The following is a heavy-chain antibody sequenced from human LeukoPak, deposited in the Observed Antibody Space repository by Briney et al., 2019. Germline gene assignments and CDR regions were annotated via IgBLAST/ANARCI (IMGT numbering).Heavy chain of an antibody. CDR2: IWYDGSNK. D-gene: IGHD6-19*01. CDR3: ARGSSGWVDYFDY. Sequence: GGSLRLSCAASGFTFSSSGMHWVRQAPGKGLEWVAVIWYDGSNKYYADSVKGRFTISRDNSKNTLYLQMNSLRAEDTAVYYCARGSSGWVDYFDYWGQGTLVTVSS. V-gene: IGHV3-33*01. J-gene: IGHJ4*02. CDR1: GFTFSSSG.